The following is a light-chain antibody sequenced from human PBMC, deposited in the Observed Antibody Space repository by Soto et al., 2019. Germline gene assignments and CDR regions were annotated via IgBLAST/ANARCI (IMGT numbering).Light chain of an antibody. CDR3: QVYGNSPMYS. Sequence: EIVLTQSPGTLSLSPGERATFSCRASQSVSNSSLAWYHQKPGQAPRLLLFAASRRATGIPDTFSCSGSGTDFPLTISRLELEDFAVYYCQVYGNSPMYSFGQGTRLELK. CDR2: AAS. J-gene: IGKJ2*03. V-gene: IGKV3-20*01. CDR1: QSVSNSS.